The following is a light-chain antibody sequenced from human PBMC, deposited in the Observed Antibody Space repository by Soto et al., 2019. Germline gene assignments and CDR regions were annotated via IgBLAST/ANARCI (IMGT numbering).Light chain of an antibody. CDR2: EDN. J-gene: IGLJ3*02. V-gene: IGLV6-57*03. CDR1: SGSIASNY. Sequence: NFMLTQPHSVSESPGKTVTISCTRSSGSIASNYVQWYQQRPGSAPTTVIYEDNQRRSGVPDRFSGSIDSSSNSASLTISGLKTEDEADYYCQSYDSSNYWVFGGGTKVTVL. CDR3: QSYDSSNYWV.